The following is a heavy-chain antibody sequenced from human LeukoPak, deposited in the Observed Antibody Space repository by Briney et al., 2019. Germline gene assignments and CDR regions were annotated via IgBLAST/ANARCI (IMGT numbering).Heavy chain of an antibody. V-gene: IGHV4-4*07. CDR3: ARVGYSWSFDI. CDR1: GGSISRYY. J-gene: IGHJ3*02. D-gene: IGHD1-1*01. CDR2: IYSSGTT. Sequence: PSETLSLTCSVYGGSISRYYWIWIRQPAGKGLEWIGRIYSSGTTNYNPSLKSRVTISEETSKNQLSLKVSSVTVADTAVYYCARVGYSWSFDIWGQGTMVTVSS.